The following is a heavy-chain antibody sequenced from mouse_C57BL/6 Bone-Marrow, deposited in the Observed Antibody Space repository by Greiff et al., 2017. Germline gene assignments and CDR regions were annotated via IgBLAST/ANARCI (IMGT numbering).Heavy chain of an antibody. CDR2: INPYNGGT. V-gene: IGHV1-19*01. Sequence: VQLQQSGPVLVKPGASVTMSCKASGYTFTDYYMNWVKQSHGKSLEWIGVINPYNGGTSYNQKFKGKATLTVDKSSSTAYMELNSLTSEDSALYYCARWDYYGSSYNYWGQGTTLSVSA. D-gene: IGHD1-1*01. J-gene: IGHJ2*01. CDR3: ARWDYYGSSYNY. CDR1: GYTFTDYY.